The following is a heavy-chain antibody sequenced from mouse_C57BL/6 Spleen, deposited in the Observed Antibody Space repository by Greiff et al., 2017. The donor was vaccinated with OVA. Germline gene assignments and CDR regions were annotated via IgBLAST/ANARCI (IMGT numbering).Heavy chain of an antibody. CDR3: ARQGPYYGSIPGYFDV. CDR2: IDPSDSYT. J-gene: IGHJ1*03. Sequence: QVQLQQPGAELVMPGASVKLSCKASGYTFTSYWMHWVKQRPGQGLEWIGEIDPSDSYTNYNQKFQGKSTLTVDKSSSTAYMQLGSLTSEDSAVYDGARQGPYYGSIPGYFDVWGTGTTVTVSS. V-gene: IGHV1-69*01. D-gene: IGHD1-1*01. CDR1: GYTFTSYW.